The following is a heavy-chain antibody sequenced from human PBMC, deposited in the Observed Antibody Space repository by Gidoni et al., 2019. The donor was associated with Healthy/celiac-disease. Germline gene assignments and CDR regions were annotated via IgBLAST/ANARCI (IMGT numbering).Heavy chain of an antibody. CDR3: ARDFRSLRIAAAGARD. CDR1: GFTFSSYW. V-gene: IGHV3-7*01. J-gene: IGHJ4*02. Sequence: EVQLVESGGGLVQPGGSLRLSCAASGFTFSSYWMSWVRQAPGKGLEWVANIKQDGSEKYYVDSVKGRFTISRDNAKNSLYLQMNSLRAEDTAVYYCARDFRSLRIAAAGARDWGQGTLVTVSS. D-gene: IGHD6-13*01. CDR2: IKQDGSEK.